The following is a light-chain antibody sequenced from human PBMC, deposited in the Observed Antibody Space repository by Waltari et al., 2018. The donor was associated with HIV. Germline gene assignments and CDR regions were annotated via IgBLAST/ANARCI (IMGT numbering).Light chain of an antibody. V-gene: IGKV1-8*01. CDR1: HDISSY. CDR3: QHYYTYPMI. J-gene: IGKJ3*01. CDR2: DAS. Sequence: AIRLTQPPSSFSASTGDSVNITCRAIHDISSYLAWYKQKPGKAPKVLIHDASTLQSGVPSRFSGSGSGTDFTLTISCLQSEDFATYYCQHYYTYPMIFGPGTKVDIK.